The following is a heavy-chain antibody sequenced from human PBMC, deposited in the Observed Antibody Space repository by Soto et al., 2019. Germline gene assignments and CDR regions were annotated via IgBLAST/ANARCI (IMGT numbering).Heavy chain of an antibody. CDR2: ISGSGGST. J-gene: IGHJ4*02. V-gene: IGHV3-23*01. CDR1: GFTFSSYA. D-gene: IGHD3-22*01. CDR3: AKRWDYYDSSGYPPFDY. Sequence: HPGGSLRLSCAASGFTFSSYAMSWVRQAPGKGLGWVSAISGSGGSTYYADSVKGRFTISRDNSKNTLYLQMNSLRAEDTAVYYCAKRWDYYDSSGYPPFDYWGQGTLVTVSS.